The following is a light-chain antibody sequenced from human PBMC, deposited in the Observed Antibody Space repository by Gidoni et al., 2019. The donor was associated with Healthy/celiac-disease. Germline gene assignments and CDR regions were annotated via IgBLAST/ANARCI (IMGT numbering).Light chain of an antibody. J-gene: IGLJ2*01. CDR1: SSNIGAGYD. CDR2: GNS. Sequence: QSVLTQPPSVSVAPGQRVTISCTWSSSNIGAGYDVHWYQQIPGTAPKLLIYGNSNRPSGVPDRFSGSKSGTSASLAITGLQAEDEADYYCQSYDSSLSGHVVFGGGTKLTVL. V-gene: IGLV1-40*01. CDR3: QSYDSSLSGHVV.